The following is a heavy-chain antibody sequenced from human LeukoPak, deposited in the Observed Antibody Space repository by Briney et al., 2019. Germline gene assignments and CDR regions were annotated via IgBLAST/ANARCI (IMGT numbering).Heavy chain of an antibody. CDR1: GFTFNISA. V-gene: IGHV3-23*01. D-gene: IGHD3-10*01. CDR3: ARERYYTSGSVYNRVDY. CDR2: ISGSGGST. Sequence: GGSLRLSCAASGFTFNISAMSWVRQAPGKGLECVSPISGSGGSTYYADSVKGRFTISRDNSKNTLYLQMNSLRAEDTAVYYCARERYYTSGSVYNRVDYWGQGTLVTVSS. J-gene: IGHJ4*02.